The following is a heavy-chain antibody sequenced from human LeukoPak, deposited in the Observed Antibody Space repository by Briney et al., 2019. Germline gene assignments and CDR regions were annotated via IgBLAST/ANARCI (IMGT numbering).Heavy chain of an antibody. CDR3: ARAPNYGDYVRYFDY. J-gene: IGHJ4*02. D-gene: IGHD4-17*01. CDR1: GFTFSSYW. CDR2: IKQDGSEK. Sequence: PPGGSLRLSCAASGFTFSSYWMSWVRQAPGKGLEWVANIKQDGSEKYYVDSVKGRFTISRDNAKNSLYLQMNSLRAEDTAVYYCARAPNYGDYVRYFDYWGQGTLVTVSS. V-gene: IGHV3-7*01.